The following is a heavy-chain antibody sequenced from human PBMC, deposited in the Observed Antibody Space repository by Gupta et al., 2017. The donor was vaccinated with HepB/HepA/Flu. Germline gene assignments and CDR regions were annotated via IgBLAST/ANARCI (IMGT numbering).Heavy chain of an antibody. D-gene: IGHD3-22*01. J-gene: IGHJ4*02. CDR2: ISTDSGAK. CDR3: TKGESGGGYYSPFDH. CDR1: GFTFSSYG. V-gene: IGHV3-23*01. Sequence: EVQLLESGGGLVQPGGSLRLSCAGSGFTFSSYGMSWVRQAPGKGLEWVSIISTDSGAKHYADSVKGRFTISRDNSRNTLYLQMKSLTAEDTAVYYCTKGESGGGYYSPFDHWGQGTLVTVSS.